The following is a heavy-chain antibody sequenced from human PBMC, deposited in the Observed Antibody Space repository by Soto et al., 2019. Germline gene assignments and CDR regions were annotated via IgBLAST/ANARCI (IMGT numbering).Heavy chain of an antibody. CDR2: ISYDGSNK. J-gene: IGHJ4*02. D-gene: IGHD3-3*01. V-gene: IGHV3-30*18. CDR3: AKETVEYYFDY. Sequence: QVQLVESGGGVVQPGRSLRLSCAASGFTFSIYGMHWVRQAPGKGLEWVAVISYDGSNKYYADSVKGRFTISRENSKNTLYLQMNSLRGEDTAVYYCAKETVEYYFDYRGQGTLVTVSS. CDR1: GFTFSIYG.